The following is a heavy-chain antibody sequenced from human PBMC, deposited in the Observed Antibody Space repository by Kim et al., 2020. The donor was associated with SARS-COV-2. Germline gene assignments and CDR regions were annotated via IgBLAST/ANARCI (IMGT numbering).Heavy chain of an antibody. J-gene: IGHJ6*02. CDR2: IIPIFGTA. CDR3: SSIAARRVYYYGMDV. Sequence: SVKVSCKASGGTFSSYAISWVRQAPGQGLEWMGGIIPIFGTANYAQKFQGRVTITADESTSTAYMELSSLRSEDTAVYYCSSIAARRVYYYGMDVWGQGTTVTVSS. CDR1: GGTFSSYA. D-gene: IGHD6-6*01. V-gene: IGHV1-69*13.